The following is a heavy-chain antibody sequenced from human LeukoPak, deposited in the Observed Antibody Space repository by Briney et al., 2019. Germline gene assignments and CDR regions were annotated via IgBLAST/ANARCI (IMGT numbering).Heavy chain of an antibody. CDR1: GASISSSSCY. V-gene: IGHV4-39*07. CDR2: IYHTGST. D-gene: IGHD2-8*01. CDR3: ARVWGPMLYATLDS. Sequence: KSSETLSLTCTVSGASISSSSCYWGWIRQPPGKGLEWIGTIYHTGSTFYNPSLKSRVTISVDTSKSQFFLKVSSVTAADTALYYCARVWGPMLYATLDSWGQGTLVTVSS. J-gene: IGHJ4*02.